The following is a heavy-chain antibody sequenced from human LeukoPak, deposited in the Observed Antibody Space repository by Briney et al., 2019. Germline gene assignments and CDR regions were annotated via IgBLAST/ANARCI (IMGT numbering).Heavy chain of an antibody. Sequence: PSETLSLTCTVSGGSVRNPNYYWGWIRQPPGKGLEWIGSIYISGLTYYNPSLKSRVTISVDTSKDQFSLMLTSVTAADTAIYYCASHVRGYYFDYWGQGALVTASS. V-gene: IGHV4-39*01. CDR3: ASHVRGYYFDY. J-gene: IGHJ4*02. CDR2: IYISGLT. D-gene: IGHD3-10*02. CDR1: GGSVRNPNYY.